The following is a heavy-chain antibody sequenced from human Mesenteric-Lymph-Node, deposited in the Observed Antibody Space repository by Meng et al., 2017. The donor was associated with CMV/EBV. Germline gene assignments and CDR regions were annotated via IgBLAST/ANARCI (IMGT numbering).Heavy chain of an antibody. CDR1: GFTFSSYG. D-gene: IGHD3-3*01. V-gene: IGHV3-30*02. CDR3: AKADAGGTYYDFWSGYQNYYYYYGMDV. CDR2: IRYDGSNK. J-gene: IGHJ6*02. Sequence: GESLKISCAASGFTFSSYGMHWVRQAPGKGLEWVAFIRYDGSNKYYADSVKGRFTISRDNSKNTLYLQMNSLRAEDTAVYYCAKADAGGTYYDFWSGYQNYYYYYGMDVWGQGTTVTVSS.